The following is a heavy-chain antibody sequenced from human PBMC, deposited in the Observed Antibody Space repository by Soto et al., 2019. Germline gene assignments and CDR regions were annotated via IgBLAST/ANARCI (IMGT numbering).Heavy chain of an antibody. V-gene: IGHV1-46*01. Sequence: QAHLVQSGAEVKIPGASVKVSCKASAYNFINYYMHWVKRAPGQGLEWMGIINSNGGSTTYAHNYQGRVTLTRDTSTSTVYKDLSSLTSEETAIYYCARDGWFSALRIPVGMDVLSEGTTVTASS. D-gene: IGHD3-3*01. J-gene: IGHJ6*04. CDR2: INSNGGST. CDR1: AYNFINYY. CDR3: ARDGWFSALRIPVGMDV.